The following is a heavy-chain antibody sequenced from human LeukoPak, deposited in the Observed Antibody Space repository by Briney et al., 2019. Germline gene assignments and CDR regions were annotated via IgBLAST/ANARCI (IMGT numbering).Heavy chain of an antibody. Sequence: PSETLSLTCTVSGGSISSYYWSWIRQPPGKGLEWIGYIYYSGSTNYNPSLKSRVTISVDTSKNQFSLKLSSVTAADTAVYYCAGDLGYSYGSLYYYYYGMDVWGQGTTVTVSS. D-gene: IGHD5-18*01. J-gene: IGHJ6*02. V-gene: IGHV4-59*01. CDR1: GGSISSYY. CDR2: IYYSGST. CDR3: AGDLGYSYGSLYYYYYGMDV.